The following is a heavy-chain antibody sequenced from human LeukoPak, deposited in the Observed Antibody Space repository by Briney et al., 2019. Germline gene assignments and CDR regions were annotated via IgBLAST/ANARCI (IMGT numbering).Heavy chain of an antibody. V-gene: IGHV3-30*18. CDR3: AKEARGYYYYFDY. D-gene: IGHD3-22*01. CDR2: ISYDGSNK. CDR1: GFTFSSYG. J-gene: IGHJ4*02. Sequence: GGSLRLSCAASGFTFSSYGMHWVRQAPGKGLEWVAVISYDGSNKYYADSVKGRFTISRDNSKNTLYLQMNSLRAEDTAVYYCAKEARGYYYYFDYWGQGTLVTVSS.